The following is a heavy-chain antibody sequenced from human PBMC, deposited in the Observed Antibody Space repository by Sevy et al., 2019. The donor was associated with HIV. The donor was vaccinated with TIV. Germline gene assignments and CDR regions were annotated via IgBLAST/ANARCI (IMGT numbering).Heavy chain of an antibody. Sequence: GGSLRLSCAASTFSVTDNYMSWVRQAPGKGLEWVSTIYSGGSTFYADSVKGRFTISRDNSKNTLYLQMNSLRAEDTAVYYCARDRYYDASGYYYYYYGLDVWCQGTTVTVSS. J-gene: IGHJ6*02. CDR1: TFSVTDNY. V-gene: IGHV3-66*01. CDR3: ARDRYYDASGYYYYYYGLDV. D-gene: IGHD3-22*01. CDR2: IYSGGST.